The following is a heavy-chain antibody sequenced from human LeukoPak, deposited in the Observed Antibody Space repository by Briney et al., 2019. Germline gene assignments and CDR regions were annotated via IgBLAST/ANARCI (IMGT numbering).Heavy chain of an antibody. Sequence: ASVKVSCKASGYTFTGYYMHWVRQARGQGLEWMGWINPNSGGTNYAQKFQGRVTMTRDTSISTAYMELSRLRSDDTAVYYCARGYSSSWYAKAAFDIWGQGTMVTVSS. V-gene: IGHV1-2*02. J-gene: IGHJ3*02. CDR1: GYTFTGYY. CDR2: INPNSGGT. D-gene: IGHD6-13*01. CDR3: ARGYSSSWYAKAAFDI.